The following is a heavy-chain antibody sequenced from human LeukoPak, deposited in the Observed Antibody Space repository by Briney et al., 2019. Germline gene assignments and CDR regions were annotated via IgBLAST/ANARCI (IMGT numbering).Heavy chain of an antibody. J-gene: IGHJ4*02. Sequence: PSGTLSLTCAVSGGSISSSNWWSWVRQPPGKGLEWIGYIYYSGSTNYNPSLKSRVTISVDTSKNQFSLKLSSVTAADTAVYYCARVLGGYNDYWGQGTLVTVSS. CDR2: IYYSGST. CDR1: GGSISSSNW. CDR3: ARVLGGYNDY. V-gene: IGHV4-4*02. D-gene: IGHD2-2*02.